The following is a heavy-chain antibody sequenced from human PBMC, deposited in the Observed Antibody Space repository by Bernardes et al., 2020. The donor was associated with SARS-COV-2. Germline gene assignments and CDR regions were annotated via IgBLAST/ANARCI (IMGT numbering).Heavy chain of an antibody. V-gene: IGHV1-18*01. CDR3: VRDIHYVPDY. CDR2: INVYNSDT. CDR1: GYIFTTYG. D-gene: IGHD3-16*01. Sequence: VKVSCKASGYIFTTYGISWVRQAPGQGLEWMGWINVYNSDTNHAQKFQGRVTLTTDISTTTAYMELTNLRSDDTAVYYCVRDIHYVPDYWGPGTLVTVSS. J-gene: IGHJ4*02.